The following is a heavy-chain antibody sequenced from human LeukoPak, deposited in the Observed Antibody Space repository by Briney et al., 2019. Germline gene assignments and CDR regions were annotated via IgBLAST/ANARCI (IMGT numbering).Heavy chain of an antibody. D-gene: IGHD5-12*01. Sequence: GGSLRLSCAASGFTFDDYAMHWVRQAPGKGLEWVSLISGDGGSTYYADSVKGRFTISRDNSENSLYLRMNSLRTEDTALYYCAKNSGYDFSLDYWGQGTLVTVSS. CDR2: ISGDGGST. V-gene: IGHV3-43*02. J-gene: IGHJ4*02. CDR3: AKNSGYDFSLDY. CDR1: GFTFDDYA.